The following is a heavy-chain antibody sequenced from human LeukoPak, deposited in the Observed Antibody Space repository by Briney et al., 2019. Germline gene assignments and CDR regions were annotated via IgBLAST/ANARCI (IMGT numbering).Heavy chain of an antibody. CDR3: ARCPTSGANNWFDP. J-gene: IGHJ5*02. V-gene: IGHV4-34*01. CDR1: GGSFSGYY. CDR2: INHSGST. Sequence: SETLSLTCAVYGGSFSGYYWSWIRQPPGKGLEWIGEINHSGSTNYNPSLKSRVTISVDTSKNQFSLKLSSVTAADTAVYYCARCPTSGANNWFDPWGQGTLVTVSS. D-gene: IGHD1-26*01.